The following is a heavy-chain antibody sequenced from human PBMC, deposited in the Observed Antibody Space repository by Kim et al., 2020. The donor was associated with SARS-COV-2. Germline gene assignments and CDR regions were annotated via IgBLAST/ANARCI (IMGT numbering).Heavy chain of an antibody. Sequence: SETLSLTCTVSGGSISSYYWSWIRQPPGKGLEWIGYIYYSGSTNYNPSLKSRVTISVDTSKNQFSLKLSSVTAADTAVYYCARGDRSSGYPYFDYWGQGTLVTVPS. CDR3: ARGDRSSGYPYFDY. D-gene: IGHD3-22*01. CDR1: GGSISSYY. J-gene: IGHJ4*02. V-gene: IGHV4-59*01. CDR2: IYYSGST.